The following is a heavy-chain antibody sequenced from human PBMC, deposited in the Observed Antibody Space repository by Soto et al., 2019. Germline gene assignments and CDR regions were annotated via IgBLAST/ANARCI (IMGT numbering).Heavy chain of an antibody. CDR3: ASSGGEQWLAPLVGYYYYGMDV. J-gene: IGHJ6*02. CDR1: GDSVSSNSAA. Sequence: SQTLSLTCAISGDSVSSNSAAWNWIRQSPSRGLEWLGRTYYRSKWYNDYAVSVKSRITINPDTSKNQFSLQLNSVTPEDTAVYYCASSGGEQWLAPLVGYYYYGMDVWGQGTTVTVSS. D-gene: IGHD6-19*01. V-gene: IGHV6-1*01. CDR2: TYYRSKWYN.